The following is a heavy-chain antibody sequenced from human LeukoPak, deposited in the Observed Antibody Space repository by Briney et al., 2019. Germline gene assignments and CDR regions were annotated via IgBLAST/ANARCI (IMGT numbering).Heavy chain of an antibody. D-gene: IGHD5-18*01. CDR2: FDPEDGET. Sequence: ASVTVSCKVSGYTLTELSMHWVRQAPGKGLEWMGGFDPEDGETIYAQKFQGRVTMTEDTSTDTAYMELSSLRSEDTAVYYCATSDTAMVRDAFDIWGQGTMVTVSS. CDR1: GYTLTELS. V-gene: IGHV1-24*01. CDR3: ATSDTAMVRDAFDI. J-gene: IGHJ3*02.